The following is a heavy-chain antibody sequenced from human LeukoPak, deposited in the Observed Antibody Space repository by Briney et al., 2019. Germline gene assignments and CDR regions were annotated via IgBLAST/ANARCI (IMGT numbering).Heavy chain of an antibody. CDR3: ARDQGSLLLWFGELCSGFCGMDV. D-gene: IGHD3-10*01. J-gene: IGHJ6*02. V-gene: IGHV1-18*01. CDR2: ISAYNGNT. CDR1: GYTFTSYG. Sequence: GASVKVSCKASGYTFTSYGISWVRQAPGQGLEWMGWISAYNGNTDYAQKLQGRVTMTTDTSTSTAYMELRSLRSDDTAVYYCARDQGSLLLWFGELCSGFCGMDVWGQGTTVTVSS.